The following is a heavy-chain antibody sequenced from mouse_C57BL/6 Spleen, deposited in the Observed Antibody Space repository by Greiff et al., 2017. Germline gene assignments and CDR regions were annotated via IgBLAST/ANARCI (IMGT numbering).Heavy chain of an antibody. CDR3: ARGGITAVASMDY. J-gene: IGHJ4*01. V-gene: IGHV1-80*01. D-gene: IGHD1-1*01. CDR1: GYAFSSYW. Sequence: QVQLQQSGAELVKPGASVKISCKASGYAFSSYWMNWVKQRPGKGLEWIGPIYHGDGDTNYNGKFKGKATLTADKSSRTAYLQLSSLTSEDSAVYFCARGGITAVASMDYWGQGTSVTVSS. CDR2: IYHGDGDT.